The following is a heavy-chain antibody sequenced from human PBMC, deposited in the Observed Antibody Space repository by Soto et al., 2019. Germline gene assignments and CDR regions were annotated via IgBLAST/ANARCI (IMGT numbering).Heavy chain of an antibody. CDR1: GGSISSYY. Sequence: SETLSLTCTVSGGSISSYYWSWIRQPPGKGLEWIGYIYYSGSTNYNPSLKSRVTISVDTSKNQFSLKLSSVTAADTAVYYCATLVAVAGTLPAFDIWGQGTMVTVSS. D-gene: IGHD1-1*01. V-gene: IGHV4-59*01. J-gene: IGHJ3*02. CDR3: ATLVAVAGTLPAFDI. CDR2: IYYSGST.